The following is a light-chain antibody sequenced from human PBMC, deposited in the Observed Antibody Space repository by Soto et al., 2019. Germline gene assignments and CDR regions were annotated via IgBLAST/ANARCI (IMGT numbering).Light chain of an antibody. V-gene: IGKV1-27*01. CDR1: QGISNS. Sequence: DIQMTQSPSSLSASVGDRVTITCRASQGISNSLAWYQQKPGKVPKLLIYAASTLQSGVPSRFSGSGSGTDFTLTISSLQPEDGATYYCQKYNSAPRTFGPGTKVDIK. CDR2: AAS. J-gene: IGKJ3*01. CDR3: QKYNSAPRT.